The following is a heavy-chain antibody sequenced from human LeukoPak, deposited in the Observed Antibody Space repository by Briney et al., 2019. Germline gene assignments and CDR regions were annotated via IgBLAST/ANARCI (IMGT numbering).Heavy chain of an antibody. CDR3: ARVIAAAGPFDY. V-gene: IGHV4-59*01. CDR2: IYYSGST. CDR1: GGSISSYY. D-gene: IGHD6-13*01. Sequence: SETLSLTXTVSGGSISSYYWSWIRQPPGKGLEWIGYIYYSGSTNYNPSLKSRVTISVDTSKNQFSLKLSSVTAADTAVYYCARVIAAAGPFDYWGQGTLVTVSS. J-gene: IGHJ4*02.